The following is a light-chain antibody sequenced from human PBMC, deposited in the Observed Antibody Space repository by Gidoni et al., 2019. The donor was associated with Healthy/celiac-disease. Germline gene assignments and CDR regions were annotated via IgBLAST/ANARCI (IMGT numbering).Light chain of an antibody. CDR3: CSYAGSSTS. J-gene: IGLJ1*01. CDR1: SRDVGSYNL. Sequence: QSALTQPASVSGSPGQSITISCTGTSRDVGSYNLASWYQQHAGKAPKLMIYEVSKRPSGVSNRFSGSKSGNTASLTISGLQAEDEADYYFCSYAGSSTSFGTGTKVTVL. V-gene: IGLV2-23*02. CDR2: EVS.